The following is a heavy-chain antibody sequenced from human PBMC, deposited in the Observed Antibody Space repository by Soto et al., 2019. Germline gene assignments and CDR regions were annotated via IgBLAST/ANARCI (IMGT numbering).Heavy chain of an antibody. J-gene: IGHJ4*02. CDR1: GGSISSYY. Sequence: SETLSLTCTVSGGSISSYYWSWIRQPPGKGLEWIGYIYYSGSTNYNPSLKSRVTISVDTSKNQFSLKLSSVTAADTAVYYCARLTPCSTSCYTSGSWYLDYWGQGTLVTVSS. CDR3: ARLTPCSTSCYTSGSWYLDY. CDR2: IYYSGST. V-gene: IGHV4-59*08. D-gene: IGHD2-2*02.